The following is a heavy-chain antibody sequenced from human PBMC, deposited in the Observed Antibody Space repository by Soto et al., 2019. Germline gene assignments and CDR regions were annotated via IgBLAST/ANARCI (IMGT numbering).Heavy chain of an antibody. V-gene: IGHV1-69*01. J-gene: IGHJ6*02. CDR2: IIPIFGTA. CDR3: QLNWGSPGMDSYYYGMDV. D-gene: IGHD7-27*01. CDR1: GGTFSSYA. Sequence: QVQLVQSGAEVKKPGSSVKVSCKASGGTFSSYAISWVRQAPGQGLEWMGGIIPIFGTANYAQKFQGRVTITADESTSTAYMELSSLRSEDTAVYYCQLNWGSPGMDSYYYGMDVWGQGTTVTVSS.